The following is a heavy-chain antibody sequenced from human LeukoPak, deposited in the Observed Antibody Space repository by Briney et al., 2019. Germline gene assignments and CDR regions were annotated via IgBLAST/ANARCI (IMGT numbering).Heavy chain of an antibody. D-gene: IGHD1-26*01. CDR1: GYTLTELS. CDR3: ERISEVPDAFDI. J-gene: IGHJ3*02. CDR2: FDPEDGET. Sequence: ASVKVSCKVSGYTLTELSMHCVRQSPGKRRESMGGFDPEDGETSYVQNIQCRVSMTEDTSTDTDYMALSRLRSEDTAVYYCERISEVPDAFDIWGQGTMVTVSS. V-gene: IGHV1-24*01.